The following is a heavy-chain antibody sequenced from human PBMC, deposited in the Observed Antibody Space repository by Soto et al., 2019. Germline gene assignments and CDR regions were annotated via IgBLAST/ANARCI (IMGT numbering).Heavy chain of an antibody. CDR3: ASNHHGTTPYGMDI. CDR2: INAGNGNT. V-gene: IGHV1-3*01. Sequence: ASVKVSCKASGYTFTSYAMRWLRQAPVQRLEWMGWINAGNGNTKYSQKFQGRVTITRDTSASTAYMELSSLRSEDTAVYYCASNHHGTTPYGMDIWGQGTKVTVS. CDR1: GYTFTSYA. J-gene: IGHJ6*02. D-gene: IGHD1-7*01.